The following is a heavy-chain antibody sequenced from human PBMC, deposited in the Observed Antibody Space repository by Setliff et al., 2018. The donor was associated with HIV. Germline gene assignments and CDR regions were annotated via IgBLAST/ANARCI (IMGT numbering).Heavy chain of an antibody. CDR2: ISSSSSTI. V-gene: IGHV3-48*04. CDR1: GFTFSSYS. CDR3: AREIYWDGDREDY. J-gene: IGHJ4*02. Sequence: GGSLRLSCAASGFTFSSYSMNWVRQAPGKGLEWVSYISSSSSTIYYADSVKDRFTISRDNAKNTLYLQMNSLRAEDTAVYYCAREIYWDGDREDYWGQGTLVTVSS. D-gene: IGHD4-17*01.